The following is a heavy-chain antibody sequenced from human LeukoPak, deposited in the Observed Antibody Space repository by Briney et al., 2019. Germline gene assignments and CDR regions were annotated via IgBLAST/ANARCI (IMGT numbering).Heavy chain of an antibody. CDR3: VREWELLHTPFDL. J-gene: IGHJ4*02. Sequence: SETLSLTCTVSGYSITNGYNCGWIRQSPVKGLEWIANIYYSGTTYYNPSLRSRVTMSVDTSKHQFSLRLTSVTAADTAVYYCVREWELLHTPFDLWGQGTLVTVSS. D-gene: IGHD1-26*01. V-gene: IGHV4-38-2*02. CDR1: GYSITNGYN. CDR2: IYYSGTT.